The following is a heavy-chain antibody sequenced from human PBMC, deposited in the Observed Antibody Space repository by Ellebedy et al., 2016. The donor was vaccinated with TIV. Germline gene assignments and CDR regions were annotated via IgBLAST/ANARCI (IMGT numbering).Heavy chain of an antibody. Sequence: GESLKISCAASGFTFSAHYMSWIPHAPGKGLEWASYIRSASSYTNYADSVKGRFTISRDNAKKSLYLQMNSLRVEDTAVYFCVKEDAVRESFEYWGQGVLVTVSS. CDR1: GFTFSAHY. J-gene: IGHJ1*01. CDR3: VKEDAVRESFEY. CDR2: IRSASSYT. V-gene: IGHV3-11*03. D-gene: IGHD5-24*01.